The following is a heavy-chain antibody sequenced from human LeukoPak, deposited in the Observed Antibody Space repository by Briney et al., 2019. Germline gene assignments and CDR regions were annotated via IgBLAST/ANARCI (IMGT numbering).Heavy chain of an antibody. V-gene: IGHV3-23*01. J-gene: IGHJ4*02. CDR1: GFIFSNYA. CDR2: ISGRSNNT. CDR3: AKWGDYDVLTGYYVSVF. Sequence: GALRLSCAASGFIFSNYAMYWVRQAPGKGLEWVSAISGRSNNTYYADSVKGRFTISRDSSKNTLYLQMNSLRADDTAVYYCAKWGDYDVLTGYYVSVFWGQGTLVTVSS. D-gene: IGHD3-9*01.